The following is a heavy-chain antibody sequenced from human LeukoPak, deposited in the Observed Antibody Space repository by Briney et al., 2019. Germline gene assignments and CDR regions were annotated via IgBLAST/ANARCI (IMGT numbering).Heavy chain of an antibody. CDR3: ARDPCGGDCYSSSGY. CDR1: GFTFSSYS. V-gene: IGHV3-21*01. J-gene: IGHJ4*02. CDR2: ISSSSSYI. Sequence: GGSLRLSCAASGFTFSSYSMNWVRQAPGKGLEWVSSISSSSSYIYYADSVKGRFTISRDNAKNSLYLQMNSLRAEDTAVYYCARDPCGGDCYSSSGYWGQGTLVTVSS. D-gene: IGHD2-21*02.